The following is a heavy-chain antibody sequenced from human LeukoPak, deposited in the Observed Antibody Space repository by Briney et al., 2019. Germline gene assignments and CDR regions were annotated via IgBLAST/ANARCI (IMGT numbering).Heavy chain of an antibody. J-gene: IGHJ6*02. V-gene: IGHV4-4*07. D-gene: IGHD5-12*01. CDR3: ARAKSSGYDSGGNYYYGMDV. CDR1: GGSISSYY. Sequence: SETLSLTCTVSGGSISSYYWSWIRQPAGKGLEWIGRIYTSGSTNYNPSLKSRVTMSVDTSKNQFSLKLSSVTAADTAVYYCARAKSSGYDSGGNYYYGMDVWGQGTTVTVSS. CDR2: IYTSGST.